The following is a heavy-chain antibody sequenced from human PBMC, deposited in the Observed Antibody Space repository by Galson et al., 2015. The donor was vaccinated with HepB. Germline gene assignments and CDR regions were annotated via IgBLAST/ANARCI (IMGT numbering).Heavy chain of an antibody. J-gene: IGHJ6*02. CDR2: IDWDDDE. V-gene: IGHV2-70*11. Sequence: PALVKPTQTLTLTCTFSGFSLTTSGMCVSWIRQSPGKALEWLARIDWDDDEYFSTSLKTRLTISKDTSRNQVVLTMTNMDPEDTATYYCARRIWNHNMDYGLDAWGQGTTVTVSS. CDR1: GFSLTTSGMC. D-gene: IGHD1-14*01. CDR3: ARRIWNHNMDYGLDA.